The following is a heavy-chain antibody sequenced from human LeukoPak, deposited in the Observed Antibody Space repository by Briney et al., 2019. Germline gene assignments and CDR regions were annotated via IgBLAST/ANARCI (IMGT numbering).Heavy chain of an antibody. V-gene: IGHV1-69*05. Sequence: ASVKVSCKAPGGTFSSHAISWVRQAPGQGLEWMGGIIPIFGTANYAQKFQGRVTITTDESTSTAYMELSSLRSEDTAVYYCARATTVTTVGGEDYWGQGTLVTVSS. CDR2: IIPIFGTA. D-gene: IGHD4-17*01. CDR3: ARATTVTTVGGEDY. J-gene: IGHJ4*02. CDR1: GGTFSSHA.